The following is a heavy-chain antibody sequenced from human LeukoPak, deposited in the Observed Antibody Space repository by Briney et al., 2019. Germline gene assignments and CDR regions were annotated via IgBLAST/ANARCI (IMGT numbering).Heavy chain of an antibody. CDR2: INPTGGST. Sequence: ASVKVSCKASGYTFTSYYIHWVRPAPGQGLEWMGIINPTGGSTIYAQRFQGRVTMTRDKSTSSVYMDLSTLTSEDTAVYYCARAEWSLGGHDAFDIWGQGTMVTVSS. J-gene: IGHJ3*02. CDR3: ARAEWSLGGHDAFDI. CDR1: GYTFTSYY. V-gene: IGHV1-46*01. D-gene: IGHD3-3*01.